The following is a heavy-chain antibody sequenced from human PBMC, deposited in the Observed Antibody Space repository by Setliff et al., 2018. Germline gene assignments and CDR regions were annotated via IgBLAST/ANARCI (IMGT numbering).Heavy chain of an antibody. D-gene: IGHD3-22*01. CDR1: GFTFNGYA. CDR2: ISSDGNIK. Sequence: GGSLRLSCGASGFTFNGYAMNWVRQVPGKGLEWVAVISSDGNIKFHAESVKGRFTISRDNSKNTQYLQMHSLRVEDTAVYYCAREYYDSSGFSYGMDVWGQGTTVTVSS. J-gene: IGHJ6*02. V-gene: IGHV3-30-3*01. CDR3: AREYYDSSGFSYGMDV.